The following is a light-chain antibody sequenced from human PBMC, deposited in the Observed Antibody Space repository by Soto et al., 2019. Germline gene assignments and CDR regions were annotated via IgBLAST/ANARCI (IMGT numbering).Light chain of an antibody. Sequence: QSALTQPPSASGSPGQSVAISCTGTSSDIGGYNFVSWYQQYPGKAPKVLIYEVSKRASGVPDRFSGSKSGNTASLTVTGLQAEDEADYYCTSYALTNHVLFGGGTQLTVL. J-gene: IGLJ2*01. CDR3: TSYALTNHVL. CDR1: SSDIGGYNF. V-gene: IGLV2-8*01. CDR2: EVS.